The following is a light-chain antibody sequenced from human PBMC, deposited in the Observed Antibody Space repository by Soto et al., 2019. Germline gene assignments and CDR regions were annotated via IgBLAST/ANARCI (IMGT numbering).Light chain of an antibody. Sequence: EIQMTQSPSSLSASVGGRFTITFLASQSISSYLNWYQQKPGKAPKLLIYAASSLQSGVPSRFSGSGSGTDFTLTISSLQPEDFATYYCQQSYSTPRTFGQGTRLEIK. CDR2: AAS. V-gene: IGKV1-39*01. CDR1: QSISSY. J-gene: IGKJ5*01. CDR3: QQSYSTPRT.